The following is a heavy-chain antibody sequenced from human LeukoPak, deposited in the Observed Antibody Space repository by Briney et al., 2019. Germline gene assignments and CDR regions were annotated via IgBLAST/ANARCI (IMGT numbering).Heavy chain of an antibody. CDR2: INPNSGGT. CDR1: GYTFTGYY. J-gene: IGHJ4*02. D-gene: IGHD3-22*01. V-gene: IGHV1-2*02. Sequence: GASVKVSCKASGYTFTGYYMHWVRQAPGQGLEWMGWINPNSGGTNYAQKFQGRVTMTRDTSISAAYMELSRLRSDDTAVYYCARDRAYDSSGYYRDYWGQGTLVTASS. CDR3: ARDRAYDSSGYYRDY.